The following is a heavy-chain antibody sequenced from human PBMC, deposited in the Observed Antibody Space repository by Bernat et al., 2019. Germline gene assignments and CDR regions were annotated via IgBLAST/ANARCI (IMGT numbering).Heavy chain of an antibody. D-gene: IGHD2-2*01. J-gene: IGHJ6*03. Sequence: QVQLQQWGAGLLKPSETLSLTCAVYGGSFSGYYWSWIRQPPGKGLEWIGEINHSGSTNYNPSLKSRVSISVDTTKNQFSLKLSTVTGADADVYYCARGCSHQMPCDFYYCMDFWGKGTTVTVSS. CDR3: ARGCSHQMPCDFYYCMDF. CDR1: GGSFSGYY. CDR2: INHSGST. V-gene: IGHV4-34*01.